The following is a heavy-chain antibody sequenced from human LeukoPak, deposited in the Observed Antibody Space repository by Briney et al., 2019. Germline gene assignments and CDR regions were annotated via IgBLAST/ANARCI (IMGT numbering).Heavy chain of an antibody. V-gene: IGHV3-23*01. D-gene: IGHD6-13*01. CDR1: GFTFSSYA. CDR2: ISGSGGST. CDR3: ARGSSWYRYFDY. J-gene: IGHJ4*02. Sequence: GGSLRLSCAASGFTFSSYAMSWVRQAPGKGLEWVSAISGSGGSTYYADSVKGRFTISRDNAKNSLYLQMNSLRAEDTAVYYCARGSSWYRYFDYWGQGTLVTVSS.